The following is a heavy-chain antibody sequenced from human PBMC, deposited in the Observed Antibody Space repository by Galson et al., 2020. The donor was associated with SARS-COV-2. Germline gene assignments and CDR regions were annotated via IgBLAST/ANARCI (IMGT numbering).Heavy chain of an antibody. CDR3: ARAANSGADDF. J-gene: IGHJ4*02. Sequence: GGSLRLSCAASGFTFSDYGMHWVRQAPGKGLEWVALIWHDGSNEFYADSVEGRFTISRDNSKNTLYLKMNSLRVEDTAVYYCARAANSGADDFWGQGTLVTVSS. CDR2: IWHDGSNE. V-gene: IGHV3-33*01. D-gene: IGHD2-15*01. CDR1: GFTFSDYG.